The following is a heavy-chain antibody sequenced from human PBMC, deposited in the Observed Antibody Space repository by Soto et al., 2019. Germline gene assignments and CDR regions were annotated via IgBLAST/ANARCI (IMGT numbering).Heavy chain of an antibody. V-gene: IGHV1-69*12. D-gene: IGHD3-22*01. CDR3: ARDRGPSSGYYPYWFDP. CDR1: GGTFSSYA. CDR2: IIPIFGTA. Sequence: QVQLVQSGAEVKKPGSSVKVSCKASGGTFSSYAITWVRQAPGQGLEWMGGIIPIFGTANYGQKVQARVTITADESTSTAYTELSSLRSEDTAVYYCARDRGPSSGYYPYWFDPWGQGTLVTVSS. J-gene: IGHJ5*02.